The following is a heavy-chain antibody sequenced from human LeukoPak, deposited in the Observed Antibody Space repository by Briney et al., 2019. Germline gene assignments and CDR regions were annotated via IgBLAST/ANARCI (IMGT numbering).Heavy chain of an antibody. CDR2: INHSGST. CDR3: ARGGGAAAGLFSGWYGSSYYYYYMDV. J-gene: IGHJ6*03. D-gene: IGHD6-19*01. CDR1: GGSFSGYY. V-gene: IGHV4-34*01. Sequence: PSETLSLTCAVYGGSFSGYYWSWIRQPPGKGLEWIGEINHSGSTNYNPSLKSRVTISVDTSKNQFSLKLSSVTAADTAVYYCARGGGAAAGLFSGWYGSSYYYYYMDVWGKGTTVTVSS.